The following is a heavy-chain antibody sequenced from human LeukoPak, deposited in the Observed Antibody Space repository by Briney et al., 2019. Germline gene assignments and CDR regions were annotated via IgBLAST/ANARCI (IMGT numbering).Heavy chain of an antibody. D-gene: IGHD5-12*01. Sequence: SETLSLTCAVYGGSFSGYYWIWIRQPPGKGLEWIGEINRRGSTNYNPSLKSRVTISVDTSKNQFSLKLGSVTAADTAVYYCAREIIVARGAFDIWGQGTMVTVSS. J-gene: IGHJ3*02. V-gene: IGHV4-34*01. CDR1: GGSFSGYY. CDR3: AREIIVARGAFDI. CDR2: INRRGST.